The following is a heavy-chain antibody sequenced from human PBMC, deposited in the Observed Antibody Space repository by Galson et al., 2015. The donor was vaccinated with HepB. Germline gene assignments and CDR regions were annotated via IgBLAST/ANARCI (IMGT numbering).Heavy chain of an antibody. CDR1: GYTFTSYA. J-gene: IGHJ4*02. V-gene: IGHV1-3*01. CDR2: INAGNGNT. Sequence: SVKVSCKASGYTFTSYAMHWVRQAPGQRLEWMGWINAGNGNTKYSQKFQGRVTITRDTSASTAYMELSSLRSEDTAVYYCARDIIERITGTDYWGQGTLVTVSS. CDR3: ARDIIERITGTDY. D-gene: IGHD1-20*01.